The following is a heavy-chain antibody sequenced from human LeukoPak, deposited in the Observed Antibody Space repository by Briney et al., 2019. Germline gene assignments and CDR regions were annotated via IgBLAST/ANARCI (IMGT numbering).Heavy chain of an antibody. V-gene: IGHV4-34*01. CDR3: ARGAYTYYYDSSGYYGPARQYFQH. J-gene: IGHJ1*01. CDR1: GGSFSGYY. Sequence: SETLSLTCAVYGGSFSGYYWSWIRQPPGKGLEWIGEINHSGSTNYNPSLKRRVTISVDTSKNQFSLKLSSVTAADTAVYYCARGAYTYYYDSSGYYGPARQYFQHWGQGTLVTVSS. D-gene: IGHD3-22*01. CDR2: INHSGST.